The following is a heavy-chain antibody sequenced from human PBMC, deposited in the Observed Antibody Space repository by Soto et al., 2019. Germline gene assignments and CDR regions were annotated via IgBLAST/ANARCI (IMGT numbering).Heavy chain of an antibody. CDR3: KRDAWFPYLPFY. CDR1: GFTFSRFE. Sequence: GSLRLSCAASGFTFSRFELHWVRQAPGKGLEWISYISSSGSTAYYASSVEGRFTISRDNANNSVYLQMDSLRAEDTALYYCKRDAWFPYLPFYWGQGAQVTVSS. J-gene: IGHJ4*02. CDR2: ISSSGSTA. V-gene: IGHV3-48*03. D-gene: IGHD3-10*01.